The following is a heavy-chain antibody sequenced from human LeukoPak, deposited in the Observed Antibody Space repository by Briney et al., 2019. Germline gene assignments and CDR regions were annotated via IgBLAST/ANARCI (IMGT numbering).Heavy chain of an antibody. J-gene: IGHJ4*02. Sequence: GGSLRLSCAASGFTFNTYAMSGVPQAPGKGRECVSDISPSGGITYYAHSVKGRFTLSRDNSKNTPYLQMNSLRAEDTAVYDCAKGVNYFVLEYWGQGTLVTISS. CDR3: AKGVNYFVLEY. V-gene: IGHV3-23*01. D-gene: IGHD3-10*02. CDR2: ISPSGGIT. CDR1: GFTFNTYA.